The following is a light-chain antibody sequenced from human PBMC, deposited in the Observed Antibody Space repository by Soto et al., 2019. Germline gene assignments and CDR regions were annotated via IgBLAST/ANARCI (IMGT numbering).Light chain of an antibody. CDR1: QSISSW. J-gene: IGKJ1*01. V-gene: IGKV1-5*01. Sequence: DIHMTQSPSTLSASVGDRVTITCRASQSISSWLAWYKQKPGKAPKLLIYDASILESGVPSRFSGVGSGTDFTLTISSLQPDDFATYYCQQHNSYSSTFGQGTKVEIK. CDR2: DAS. CDR3: QQHNSYSST.